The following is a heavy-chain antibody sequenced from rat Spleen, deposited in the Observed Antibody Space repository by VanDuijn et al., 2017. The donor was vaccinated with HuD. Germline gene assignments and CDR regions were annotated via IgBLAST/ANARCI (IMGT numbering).Heavy chain of an antibody. J-gene: IGHJ4*01. V-gene: IGHV3-3*01. CDR3: ARAYYNSGDYVMDA. Sequence: EVQLQESGPGLVKPSQSLSLTCSVTGHSITSSYRWNWIRKFPGNKLEWMGYINSAGSTNNNPSLKSRISMTRDTSKNQLFLQVNSVTTEDTATYYCARAYYNSGDYVMDAWGQGASDTVSS. CDR1: GHSITSSYR. D-gene: IGHD1-1*01. CDR2: INSAGST.